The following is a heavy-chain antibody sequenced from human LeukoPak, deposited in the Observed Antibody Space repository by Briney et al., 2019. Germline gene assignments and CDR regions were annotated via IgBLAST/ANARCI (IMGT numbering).Heavy chain of an antibody. D-gene: IGHD6-13*01. CDR2: IYHSGST. Sequence: SGTLSLTCAVSGGSISSSNWWSWVRQPPGKGLEWIGEIYHSGSTNYNPSLKSRVTILVDKSKNQFSLKLSSVTAADTAVYYCARGAAAGYTFDYWGQGTLVTVSS. CDR3: ARGAAAGYTFDY. J-gene: IGHJ4*02. V-gene: IGHV4-4*02. CDR1: GGSISSSNW.